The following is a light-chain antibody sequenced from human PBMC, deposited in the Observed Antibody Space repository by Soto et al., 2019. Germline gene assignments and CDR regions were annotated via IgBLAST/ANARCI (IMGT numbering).Light chain of an antibody. V-gene: IGKV1-9*01. CDR3: QQLYSYPLT. CDR1: QVISGY. Sequence: IQLTQSPSSLSASVGDRVTLTCRASQVISGYLAWYQQKPGKAPKLLIYDASTLRSGVPSRFSGTGSGTGFTLTISSLQPEDFATYYCQQLYSYPLTFGQGTRLEIK. CDR2: DAS. J-gene: IGKJ5*01.